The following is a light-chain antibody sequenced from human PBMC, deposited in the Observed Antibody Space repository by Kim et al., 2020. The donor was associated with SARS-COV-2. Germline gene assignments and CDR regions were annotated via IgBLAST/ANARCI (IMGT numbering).Light chain of an antibody. CDR2: GKN. Sequence: GQTVRITTGGDSLRSYYASWYQQEPGQAPVLVIYGKNHRPSRLPGLFSGSSSGTTSFFTTTGDAEEDEDDYCCTPRDSGGNHWVFGGGTQLTVL. CDR1: SLRSYY. V-gene: IGLV3-19*01. CDR3: TPRDSGGNHWV. J-gene: IGLJ3*02.